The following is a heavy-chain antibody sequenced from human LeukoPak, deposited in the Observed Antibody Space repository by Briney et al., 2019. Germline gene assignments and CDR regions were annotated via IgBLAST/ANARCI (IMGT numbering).Heavy chain of an antibody. CDR1: GFTFSNYW. J-gene: IGHJ4*02. CDR2: IISDGSSA. CDR3: ASELREGY. Sequence: GGCLRLSCAASGFTFSNYWMHWVRQAPGKGLVWVSRIISDGSSAYYADSVKGRFTISRDNAKNTLYLQMNSLRAEDTAVYYCASELREGYWGQGTLVTVSS. V-gene: IGHV3-74*01. D-gene: IGHD1-26*01.